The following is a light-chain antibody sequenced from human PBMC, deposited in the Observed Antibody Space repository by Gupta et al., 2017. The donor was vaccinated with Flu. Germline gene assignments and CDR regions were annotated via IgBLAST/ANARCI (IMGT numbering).Light chain of an antibody. J-gene: IGKJ1*01. V-gene: IGKV3-20*01. CDR3: QQYDSSRWT. CDR1: QSVSRY. Sequence: PGTLSLSPGERATLSCRASQSVSRYINWYQQRPGQAPGLLIYGSSSRATGIPDRFSGSGSGTDFTLTISRLEPEDFAVYYCQQYDSSRWTFGQGTKVEIK. CDR2: GSS.